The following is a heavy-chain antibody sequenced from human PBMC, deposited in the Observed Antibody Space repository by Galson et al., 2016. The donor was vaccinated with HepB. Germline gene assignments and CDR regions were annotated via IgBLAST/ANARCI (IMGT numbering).Heavy chain of an antibody. CDR1: ELTFSNYA. CDR2: ISGSGGTT. Sequence: SLRLSCAASELTFSNYAMNWVRQAPGKGLEWVSGISGSGGTTYYADSVKGRFTISRDNSKNALYLQMNSLRAEDTAVYYCAKEPNYDFWSGHPFDYWGQGTLVTVSS. D-gene: IGHD3-3*01. CDR3: AKEPNYDFWSGHPFDY. J-gene: IGHJ4*02. V-gene: IGHV3-23*01.